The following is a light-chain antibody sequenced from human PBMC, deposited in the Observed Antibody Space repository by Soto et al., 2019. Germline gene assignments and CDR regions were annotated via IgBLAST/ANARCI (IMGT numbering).Light chain of an antibody. CDR3: QQYNNWPPT. CDR2: GVS. J-gene: IGKJ1*01. Sequence: EIVMTQSPATLSVSPGERATLSCRASQSVRGNLAWYQQKPGQAPRLLIYGVSTKASGIPARFSGSGSGTEFTLTLSSLQSEDVAVYCCQQYNNWPPTFGQGTKVEIK. V-gene: IGKV3-15*01. CDR1: QSVRGN.